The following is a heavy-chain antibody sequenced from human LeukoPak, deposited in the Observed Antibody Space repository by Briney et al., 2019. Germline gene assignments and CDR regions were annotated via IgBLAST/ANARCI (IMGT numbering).Heavy chain of an antibody. CDR3: ERQTYFYEASGHLNDN. V-gene: IGHV4-34*01. D-gene: IGHD2-15*01. Sequence: SETLSLTCAVYGGSFSGDYWSWIRQPPGKGLEWIGEINHSGSTNYNPSLKSRVTISVDPSKNQFSLKLSSVTAADTAVYYCERQTYFYEASGHLNDNWGQGTLVTVSS. J-gene: IGHJ4*02. CDR2: INHSGST. CDR1: GGSFSGDY.